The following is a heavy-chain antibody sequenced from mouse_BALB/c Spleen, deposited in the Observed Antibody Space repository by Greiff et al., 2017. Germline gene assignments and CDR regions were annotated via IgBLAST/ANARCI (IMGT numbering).Heavy chain of an antibody. CDR3: ARCEGYDYDWFAY. D-gene: IGHD2-4*01. CDR2: IYPGDGDT. CDR1: GYSFSSYW. J-gene: IGHJ3*01. V-gene: IGHV1-80*01. Sequence: QVQLQQSGAELVRPGSSVKISCKASGYSFSSYWMNWVKQRPGKGLEWIGQIYPGDGDTNYNGKFKGKATLTADKSSSTAYMQLSSLTSEDSAVYFCARCEGYDYDWFAYWGQGTLVTVSA.